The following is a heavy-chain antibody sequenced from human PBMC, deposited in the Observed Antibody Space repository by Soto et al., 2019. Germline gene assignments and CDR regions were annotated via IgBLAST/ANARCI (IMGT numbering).Heavy chain of an antibody. V-gene: IGHV3-23*01. Sequence: EVQLLESGGGLVQPGGSLRLSCAASGFTFTSNAMSWVRQAPGRGLEWVSTTSGSGGSTYYADSMKGRFTISRDNSNNTLDLQMNSLRVEDTAVYYCARPGSYDYQVFDYWGQGTLLTVSS. J-gene: IGHJ4*02. CDR1: GFTFTSNA. CDR2: TSGSGGST. D-gene: IGHD1-26*01. CDR3: ARPGSYDYQVFDY.